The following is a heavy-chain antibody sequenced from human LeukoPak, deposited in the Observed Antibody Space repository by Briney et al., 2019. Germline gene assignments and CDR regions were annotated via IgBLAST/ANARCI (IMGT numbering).Heavy chain of an antibody. CDR1: GGSISSGNYY. J-gene: IGHJ4*02. CDR2: IYYSGST. Sequence: SETLSLTCTVSGGSISSGNYYWGWIRQPPGKGLEWIGSIYYSGSTYYNPSLKSRVTISVDTSKNQISLKLSSVTAADTAVYYCARELHEYYFDYWGQGTLVTVSS. D-gene: IGHD2-15*01. V-gene: IGHV4-39*07. CDR3: ARELHEYYFDY.